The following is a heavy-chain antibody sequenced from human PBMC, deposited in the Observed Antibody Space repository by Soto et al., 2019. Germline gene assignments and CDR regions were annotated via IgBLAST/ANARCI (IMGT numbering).Heavy chain of an antibody. J-gene: IGHJ4*02. V-gene: IGHV3-72*01. CDR1: GFPFSDHY. Sequence: EVQVVESGGGLVQPGGSLRLSCAAFGFPFSDHYMDWVRQAPGKGLEWVGRIRNKANSYTTEYAASVRGRLTVSRDDSKKSLFLQMNSLKTEDTAVYYCIREGFCTGGSCYSSYLDFWGQGTLVTVSS. D-gene: IGHD2-15*01. CDR2: IRNKANSYTT. CDR3: IREGFCTGGSCYSSYLDF.